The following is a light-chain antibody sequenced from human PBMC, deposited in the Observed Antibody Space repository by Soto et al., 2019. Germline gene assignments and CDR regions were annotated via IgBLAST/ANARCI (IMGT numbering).Light chain of an antibody. J-gene: IGKJ1*01. CDR3: QQTYSIPPWT. CDR1: QGISNF. V-gene: IGKV1-16*01. Sequence: DIQMTQSPSSLSAFVGDTVTITCRASQGISNFLSWFQQKPGKAPKSLIYEASKLQSGVPSRFSGSGSGTDFTLTITSLQPEDFATYYCQQTYSIPPWTFGQGTKVDIK. CDR2: EAS.